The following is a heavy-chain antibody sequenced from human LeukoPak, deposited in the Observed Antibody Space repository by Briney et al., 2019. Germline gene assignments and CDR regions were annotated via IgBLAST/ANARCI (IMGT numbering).Heavy chain of an antibody. CDR1: GYSFTSYW. J-gene: IGHJ5*02. CDR3: ARHTYYYGSGSPAPGWFDP. V-gene: IGHV5-10-1*01. Sequence: GESLRISCMGSGYSFTSYWISWVRQMPGKGLEWMGRIDPSDSYTNYSPYFQGHVTISADKPISTAYLQWSSLKASDTAMYYCARHTYYYGSGSPAPGWFDPWGQGTLVTVSS. CDR2: IDPSDSYT. D-gene: IGHD3-10*01.